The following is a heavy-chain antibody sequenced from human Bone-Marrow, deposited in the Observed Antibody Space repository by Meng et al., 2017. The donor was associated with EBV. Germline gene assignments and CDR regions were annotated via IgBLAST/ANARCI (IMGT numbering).Heavy chain of an antibody. CDR3: AKVRYSDYDSIDY. CDR2: ISGSGGTT. J-gene: IGHJ4*02. V-gene: IGHV3-23*01. D-gene: IGHD5-12*01. CDR1: GVTFSSYA. Sequence: EVQLLEYGGGLVQPGGSRRLSCAVSGVTFSSYAMTWVRQAPGKGLEWVSTISGSGGTTWYADSVQGRFTISRDNSKNTLYVQMNRLRAEDTALYYCAKVRYSDYDSIDYWGQGTLVTVSS.